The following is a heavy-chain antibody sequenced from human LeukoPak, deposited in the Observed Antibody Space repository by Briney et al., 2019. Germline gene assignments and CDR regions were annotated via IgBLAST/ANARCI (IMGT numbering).Heavy chain of an antibody. V-gene: IGHV3-7*03. CDR1: GFTFNNYW. Sequence: GGSLRLSCAASGFTFNNYWMSWVRQAPGKGLEWVANINQDGSGGYYVDSVKGRFTISRDNARNSLHLQMNSLRAEDTAVYCCARRRADSGYEYWGQGTLVTVSS. CDR3: ARRRADSGYEY. D-gene: IGHD5-12*01. CDR2: INQDGSGG. J-gene: IGHJ4*02.